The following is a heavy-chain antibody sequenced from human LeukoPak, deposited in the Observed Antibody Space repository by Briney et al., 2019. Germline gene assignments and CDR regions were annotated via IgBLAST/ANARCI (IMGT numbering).Heavy chain of an antibody. V-gene: IGHV3-23*01. D-gene: IGHD4-17*01. CDR3: ARRHPSRHGDRRDAFGI. Sequence: PGGSLRLSCAASGFTFSSYAMSWVRQAPGKGLEWVSAISGSGGSTYYADSVKGRFTISRDNSKNTLYLQMNSLRAEDTAVYYCARRHPSRHGDRRDAFGIWGQGTVVTVSS. J-gene: IGHJ3*02. CDR2: ISGSGGST. CDR1: GFTFSSYA.